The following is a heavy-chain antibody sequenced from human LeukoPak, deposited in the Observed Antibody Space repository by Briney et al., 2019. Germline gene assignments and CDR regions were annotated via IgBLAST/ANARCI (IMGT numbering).Heavy chain of an antibody. Sequence: GGSLRLSCAASGFTVSSDYMSWVRQAPGKGLEWVSVIYSGGSTSYADSVKGRFTISRDNAKNSLYLQMNGLKADDTAVYYCARDGEFDYWGQGTLVTVSS. CDR3: ARDGEFDY. CDR1: GFTVSSDY. J-gene: IGHJ4*02. CDR2: IYSGGST. V-gene: IGHV3-53*01.